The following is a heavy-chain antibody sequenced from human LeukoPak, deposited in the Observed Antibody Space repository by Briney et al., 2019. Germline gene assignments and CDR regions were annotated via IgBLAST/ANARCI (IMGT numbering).Heavy chain of an antibody. CDR1: GFTFSDYY. V-gene: IGHV3-11*01. D-gene: IGHD3-16*02. Sequence: GGSLRLSCAASGFTFSDYYMSWIRQAPGKGLEWVSYISSSGSTIYYADSVKGRFTISRDNAKNSLYLQMNSLRAEDTAVYYCAKDPHFDYDYVWGSYRYPPNLYFDYWGQGTLVTVSS. J-gene: IGHJ4*02. CDR3: AKDPHFDYDYVWGSYRYPPNLYFDY. CDR2: ISSSGSTI.